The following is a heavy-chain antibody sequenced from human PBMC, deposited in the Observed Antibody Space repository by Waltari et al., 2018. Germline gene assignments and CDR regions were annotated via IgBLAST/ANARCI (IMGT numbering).Heavy chain of an antibody. D-gene: IGHD3-22*01. CDR2: IYYSGST. V-gene: IGHV4-39*01. CDR3: ASHYDSSTGAFDI. CDR1: GGSISSSSYY. J-gene: IGHJ3*02. Sequence: QLQLQESGPGLVKPSETLSLTCTVSGGSISSSSYYWGWIRQPPGKGLEWIGSIYYSGSTYHNPSLKSRVTISVDTSKNQFSLKLSSVTAADTAVYYCASHYDSSTGAFDIWGQGTMVTVSS.